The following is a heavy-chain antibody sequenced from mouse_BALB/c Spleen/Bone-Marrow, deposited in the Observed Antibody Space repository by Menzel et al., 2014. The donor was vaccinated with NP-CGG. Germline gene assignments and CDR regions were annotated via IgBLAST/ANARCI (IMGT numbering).Heavy chain of an antibody. D-gene: IGHD2-10*01. CDR2: ISNGGGST. CDR3: ASTYYGNPFAY. V-gene: IGHV5-12*02. J-gene: IGHJ3*01. CDR1: GFTFSDYY. Sequence: EVMLVESGGGLVQPGGSLKLSCATSGFTFSDYYMYWVRQTPEKRLEWVAYISNGGGSTYYPDTVKGRFTISRDNAKNTLYLQMSRLKSEDTAMYYCASTYYGNPFAYWGQGTLVTVS.